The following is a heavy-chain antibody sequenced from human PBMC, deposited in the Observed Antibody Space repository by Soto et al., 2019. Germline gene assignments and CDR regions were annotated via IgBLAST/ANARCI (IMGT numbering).Heavy chain of an antibody. V-gene: IGHV4-39*01. CDR3: ARRGSYYDFWSGYPPSGHYGMDV. CDR2: IYYSGST. CDR1: GGSISSSSYY. J-gene: IGHJ6*02. D-gene: IGHD3-3*01. Sequence: PSETLSLTCTVSGGSISSSSYYWGWIRQPPGKGLEWIGSIYYSGSTYYNPSLKSRVTISVDTSKNQFSLKLSSVTAADTAVYYCARRGSYYDFWSGYPPSGHYGMDVWGQGTTVTVSS.